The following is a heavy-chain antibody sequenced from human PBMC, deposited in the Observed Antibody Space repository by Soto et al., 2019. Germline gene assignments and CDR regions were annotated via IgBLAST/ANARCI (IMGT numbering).Heavy chain of an antibody. CDR2: IIPIFGTA. J-gene: IGHJ4*02. V-gene: IGHV1-69*13. D-gene: IGHD2-15*01. CDR1: GGTFSSYA. Sequence: GASVKVSCKASGGTFSSYAISWVRQAPGQGLEWMGGIIPIFGTANYAQKFQGRVTITADESTSTAYMELSSLRSEDTAVYYCARAVRRYCSGGSCYGYWGQGTLVTVSS. CDR3: ARAVRRYCSGGSCYGY.